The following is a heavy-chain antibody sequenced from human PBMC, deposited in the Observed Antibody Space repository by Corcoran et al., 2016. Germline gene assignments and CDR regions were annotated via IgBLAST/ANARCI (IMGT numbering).Heavy chain of an antibody. CDR2: IYYSGST. D-gene: IGHD3-9*01. CDR3: ARGYDDILTGYSGYYYFDY. CDR1: GGSISSYY. J-gene: IGHJ4*02. Sequence: QVQLQESGPGLVKPSETLSLTCTVSGGSISSYYWSWIRQPPGKGLEWIGYIYYSGSTNYNPSLKSRVTISVDTSKNQFSLKLSSVTAADTAGYYFARGYDDILTGYSGYYYFDYWGQGTLVTVAS. V-gene: IGHV4-59*01.